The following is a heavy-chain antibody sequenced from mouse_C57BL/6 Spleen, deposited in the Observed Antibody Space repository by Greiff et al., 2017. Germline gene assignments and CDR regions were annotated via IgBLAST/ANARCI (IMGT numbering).Heavy chain of an antibody. J-gene: IGHJ4*01. CDR2: INPGSGGT. D-gene: IGHD2-5*01. CDR3: ARSGSNYVDYAMDY. V-gene: IGHV1-54*01. CDR1: GYAFTNYL. Sequence: QVQLQQSGAELVRPGTSVKVSCKASGYAFTNYLIEWVKQRPGQGLEWIGVINPGSGGTNYNEKFKGKATLTADKSSSTAYMQLSSLTSEDSAVYFCARSGSNYVDYAMDYWGQGTSVTVSS.